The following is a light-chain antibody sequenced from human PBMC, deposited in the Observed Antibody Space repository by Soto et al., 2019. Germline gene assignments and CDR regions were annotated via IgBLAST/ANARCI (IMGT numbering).Light chain of an antibody. V-gene: IGKV1-5*03. J-gene: IGKJ2*01. CDR1: QSINTL. Sequence: DIQMTQSPSTLSASVGDRVTITCRASQSINTLLAWYQQKPGKAPRFLIYQASSLESGVPSRFSGSGFGTDFTLTISTLQADDFATYYCQQYKSYSTFGQGTKLETK. CDR3: QQYKSYST. CDR2: QAS.